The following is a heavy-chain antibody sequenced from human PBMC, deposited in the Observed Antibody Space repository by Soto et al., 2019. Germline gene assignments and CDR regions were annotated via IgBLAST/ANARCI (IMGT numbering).Heavy chain of an antibody. CDR2: ISYDGSNK. D-gene: IGHD6-19*01. CDR1: GFTFSSYG. Sequence: QVQLVESGGGVIQPGRSLRLSCAASGFTFSSYGMHWVRQAPGKGLEWVAVISYDGSNKYYADSVKGRFTISRDISKNSQYLQLNSLSAEDTAVYYCGKDPAYERSSGWLAPFDYWGQEPLVSVSS. CDR3: GKDPAYERSSGWLAPFDY. V-gene: IGHV3-30*18. J-gene: IGHJ4*02.